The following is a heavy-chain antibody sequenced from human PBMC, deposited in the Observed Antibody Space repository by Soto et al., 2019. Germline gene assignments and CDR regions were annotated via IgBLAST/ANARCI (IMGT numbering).Heavy chain of an antibody. Sequence: GASVKVSCKASGYTFTGYYMHWVRQAPGQGLEWMGWINPNSGGTNYAQKFQGWVTMTRDTSISTAYMELSRLRSDDTAVYYCARDGKRGLAPILPNYYYYGMDVWGQGTTVTVSS. CDR2: INPNSGGT. CDR3: ARDGKRGLAPILPNYYYYGMDV. V-gene: IGHV1-2*04. D-gene: IGHD1-26*01. J-gene: IGHJ6*02. CDR1: GYTFTGYY.